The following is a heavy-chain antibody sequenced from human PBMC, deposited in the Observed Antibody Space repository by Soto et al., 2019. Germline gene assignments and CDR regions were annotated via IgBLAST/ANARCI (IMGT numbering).Heavy chain of an antibody. V-gene: IGHV3-30-3*01. CDR1: GFTFSSYA. CDR2: ISYDGSNK. CDR3: ASRPSKQWLAPLNAFDI. D-gene: IGHD6-19*01. Sequence: GGSLRLSCAASGFTFSSYAMHWVRQAPGKGLEWVAVISYDGSNKYYADSVKGRFTISRDNSKNTLYLQMNSLRAEDTAVYYCASRPSKQWLAPLNAFDIWGQGTMVTVSS. J-gene: IGHJ3*02.